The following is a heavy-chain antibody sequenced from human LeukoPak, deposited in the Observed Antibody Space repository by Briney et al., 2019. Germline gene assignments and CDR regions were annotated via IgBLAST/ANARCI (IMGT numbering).Heavy chain of an antibody. V-gene: IGHV3-64*01. CDR2: ISSKGAST. CDR1: GFTFSSYA. CDR3: ARFIATRGFDY. D-gene: IGHD6-6*01. J-gene: IGHJ4*02. Sequence: PGGSLRLSCAAAGFTFSSYAMHSVRQAPGKGLEYHSAISSKGASTYYANSVKGRFTNSRDKSKITLYLQMGSVRAEDMAVYYCARFIATRGFDYWGQGTLVTVSS.